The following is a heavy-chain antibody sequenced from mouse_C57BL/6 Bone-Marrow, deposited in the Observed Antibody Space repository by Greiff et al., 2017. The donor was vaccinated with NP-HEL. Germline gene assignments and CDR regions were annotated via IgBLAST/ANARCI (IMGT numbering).Heavy chain of an antibody. Sequence: VKLMESGPGLVAPSQSLSITCTVSGFSLTSYGVDWVRQSPGKGLEWLGVIWGVGSTNYNSALKSRLSISKDNSKSQVFLKMNSLQTDDTAMYYCASILWSGFAYWGQGTLVTVSA. J-gene: IGHJ3*01. D-gene: IGHD1-1*02. CDR3: ASILWSGFAY. V-gene: IGHV2-6*01. CDR2: IWGVGST. CDR1: GFSLTSYG.